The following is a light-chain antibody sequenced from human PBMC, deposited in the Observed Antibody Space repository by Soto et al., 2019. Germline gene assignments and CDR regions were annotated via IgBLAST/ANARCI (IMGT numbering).Light chain of an antibody. CDR1: QSVRSY. CDR3: QQRSNWAYT. J-gene: IGKJ2*01. CDR2: DAS. V-gene: IGKV3-11*01. Sequence: EIVLTQSPDTLSLSPGERATLSCRASQSVRSYLAWYQQKPGQAPRLLIYDASNRATVIPARFSGSGSGTDFALTIRSLEPEDFEVYYCQQRSNWAYTFGQAAKLEIK.